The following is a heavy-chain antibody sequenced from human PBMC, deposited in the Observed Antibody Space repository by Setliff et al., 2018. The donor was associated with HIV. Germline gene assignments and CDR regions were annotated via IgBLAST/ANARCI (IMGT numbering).Heavy chain of an antibody. CDR3: ARLLEGPDYSSDFRYFDWFPDV. CDR1: GGSISSDSYY. D-gene: IGHD3-9*01. V-gene: IGHV4-61*02. CDR2: IHTTGSP. Sequence: PSETLSLTCTVSGGSISSDSYYWSWIRQPAGKGLEWIGSIHTTGSPKKNPSLQSRVPISIDMAKSLFSLELSSVTAADTAVYYCARLLEGPDYSSDFRYFDWFPDVWGQGTLVTVSS. J-gene: IGHJ4*02.